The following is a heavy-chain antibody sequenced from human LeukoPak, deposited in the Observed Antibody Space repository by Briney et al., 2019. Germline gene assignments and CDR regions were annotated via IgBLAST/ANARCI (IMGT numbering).Heavy chain of an antibody. CDR2: IYYSGST. CDR1: GGSISSSSYY. J-gene: IGHJ4*02. V-gene: IGHV4-39*01. Sequence: SETLSLTCTVSGGSISSSSYYWGWIRQPPGKGLEWIGSIYYSGSTYYNPSLKSRVTISVDTSKNQFSLKLSSVTAADTAVYYCARIYCSSTSCYWSRIGYFDYWGQGTLVTVSS. CDR3: ARIYCSSTSCYWSRIGYFDY. D-gene: IGHD2-2*01.